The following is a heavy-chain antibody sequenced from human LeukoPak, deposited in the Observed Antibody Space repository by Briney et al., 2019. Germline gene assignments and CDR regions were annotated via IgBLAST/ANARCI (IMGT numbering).Heavy chain of an antibody. J-gene: IGHJ4*02. CDR2: INPNSGGT. Sequence: ASVKVSCTASGYTFTGYYMHWVRQAPGQGLEWMGRINPNSGGTNYAQKFQGRVTMTRDTSISTAYMELSRLRSDDAAVYYCARTVGGRYFDYWGQGTLVTVSS. V-gene: IGHV1-2*06. D-gene: IGHD1-26*01. CDR3: ARTVGGRYFDY. CDR1: GYTFTGYY.